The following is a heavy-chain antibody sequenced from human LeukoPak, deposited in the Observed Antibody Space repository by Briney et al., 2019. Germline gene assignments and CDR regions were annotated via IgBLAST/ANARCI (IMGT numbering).Heavy chain of an antibody. J-gene: IGHJ4*02. CDR1: GGSISSYY. Sequence: SETLSLTCTVSGGSISSYYWSWIRQTPGKGLEWIGYIYYSGSTNYNPSLKSRVTISVDTSKNQFSLKLSSVTAADTAVYYCARDSIAPRGRAFDYWGQGTLVTVSS. CDR2: IYYSGST. D-gene: IGHD6-6*01. V-gene: IGHV4-59*01. CDR3: ARDSIAPRGRAFDY.